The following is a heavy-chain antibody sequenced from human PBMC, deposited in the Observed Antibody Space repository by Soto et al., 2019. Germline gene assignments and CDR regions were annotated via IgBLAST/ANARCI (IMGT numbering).Heavy chain of an antibody. CDR1: GFNLRSYG. D-gene: IGHD7-27*01. CDR2: IWYDGSNE. J-gene: IGHJ4*02. Sequence: QVQLVESGGGVVQPGRSLRLSCVAPGFNLRSYGMHWFRQAPGKGPEWVAVIWYDGSNEKYADYVKGRFTISRDDSRNTLYLQMNSLRAEDTAVYYCARVYANWEWELPGFWGQGTRVTVSS. V-gene: IGHV3-33*01. CDR3: ARVYANWEWELPGF.